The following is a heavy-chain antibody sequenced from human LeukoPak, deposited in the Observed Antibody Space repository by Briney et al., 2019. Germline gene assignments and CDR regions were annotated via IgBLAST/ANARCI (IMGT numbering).Heavy chain of an antibody. CDR3: VKAVDSGGYNFERGANY. D-gene: IGHD3-22*01. CDR2: ISWNSGSI. Sequence: GGSLRLSCAASGFTFNDFAMHWVRHTPGKGLEWVSGISWNSGSIGYADSVKGRFTISRDNGKNALYLEMNSLRAEDTALYYCVKAVDSGGYNFERGANYWGQGTLVTVSS. CDR1: GFTFNDFA. V-gene: IGHV3-9*01. J-gene: IGHJ4*02.